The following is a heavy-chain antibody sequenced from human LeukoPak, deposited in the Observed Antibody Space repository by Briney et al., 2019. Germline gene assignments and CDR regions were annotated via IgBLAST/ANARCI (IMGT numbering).Heavy chain of an antibody. V-gene: IGHV3-9*01. D-gene: IGHD1-1*01. J-gene: IGHJ2*01. CDR3: AKDGDRYGLGWYFDL. Sequence: GGSLRLSCAASGFTFDDYAMHWVRQAPGKGLEWVSGISWNSGSIGYADSVKGRFTISRDNAKNSLYLQMNSLRAEDTALYYCAKDGDRYGLGWYFDLWGRGTLVTVSS. CDR1: GFTFDDYA. CDR2: ISWNSGSI.